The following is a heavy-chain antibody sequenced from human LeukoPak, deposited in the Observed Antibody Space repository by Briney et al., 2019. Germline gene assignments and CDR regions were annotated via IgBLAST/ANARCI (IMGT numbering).Heavy chain of an antibody. Sequence: SETLSLTCAVYGGSFSGYYWSWIRQPPGKGLEWIGEINHSGSTNYNPSLKSRVTISGDTSKNQFSLKLSSVTAADTAVYYCARDRRDGYNSGEGFDYWGQGTLVTVSS. D-gene: IGHD5-24*01. CDR1: GGSFSGYY. J-gene: IGHJ4*02. V-gene: IGHV4-34*01. CDR2: INHSGST. CDR3: ARDRRDGYNSGEGFDY.